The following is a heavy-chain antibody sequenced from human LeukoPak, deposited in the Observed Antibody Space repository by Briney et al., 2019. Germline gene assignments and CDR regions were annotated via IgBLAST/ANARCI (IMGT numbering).Heavy chain of an antibody. J-gene: IGHJ4*02. V-gene: IGHV3-30*02. D-gene: IGHD2-21*02. CDR1: GFTFSSYG. CDR2: IGYDGSNK. CDR3: AKDHRAYCGGDCVDFDY. Sequence: GGSLRLSCAASGFTFSSYGMHWVRQAPGKGLEWEAFIGYDGSNKYYADSVKGRFTISRDNSKNTLYLQMNSLRAEDTAVYYCAKDHRAYCGGDCVDFDYWGQGTLVTVSS.